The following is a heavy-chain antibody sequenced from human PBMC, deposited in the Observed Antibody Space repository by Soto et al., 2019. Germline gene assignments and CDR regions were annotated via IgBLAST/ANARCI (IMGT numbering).Heavy chain of an antibody. V-gene: IGHV1-69*13. CDR2: IIPIFGTA. CDR1: GGTFSSYA. Sequence: SVKVSCKASGGTFSSYAISWVRQAPGQGLEWMGGIIPIFGTANYAQKFQGRVTITADESTSTAYMEPSSLRSEDTAVYYCARENYDSSGYFDYWGQGTLVTVSS. D-gene: IGHD3-22*01. CDR3: ARENYDSSGYFDY. J-gene: IGHJ4*02.